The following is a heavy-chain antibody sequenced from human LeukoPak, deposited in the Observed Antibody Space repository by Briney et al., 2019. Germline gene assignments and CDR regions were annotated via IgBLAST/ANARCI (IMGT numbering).Heavy chain of an antibody. CDR3: AKGFAAARILYYYGMDV. D-gene: IGHD6-13*01. Sequence: GGSLRLSCAASGFTFSSYGMHWVRQAPGKGLEWVAVISYDGSNKYYVDSVKGRFTISRDNSKSTLYLQMNSLRAEDTAVYYCAKGFAAARILYYYGMDVWGQGTTVTVSS. J-gene: IGHJ6*01. V-gene: IGHV3-30*18. CDR2: ISYDGSNK. CDR1: GFTFSSYG.